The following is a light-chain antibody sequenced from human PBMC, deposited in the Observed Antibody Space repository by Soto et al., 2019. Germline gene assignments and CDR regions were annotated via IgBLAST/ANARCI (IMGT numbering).Light chain of an antibody. CDR1: QSVSSY. CDR2: GAS. Sequence: EIVLTQSPATLSLSPGERATLSCRASQSVSSYLAWSQQKPGQAPRLLIYGASNRATGIPARFSGSGSGTDFTLTISSLEPEDFAVYYGQQRSNWPRTFGQGTKLESK. CDR3: QQRSNWPRT. J-gene: IGKJ2*01. V-gene: IGKV3-11*01.